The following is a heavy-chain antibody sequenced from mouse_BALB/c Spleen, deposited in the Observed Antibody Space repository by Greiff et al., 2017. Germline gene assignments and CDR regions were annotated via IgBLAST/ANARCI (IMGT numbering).Heavy chain of an antibody. Sequence: EVKVVESGGGLVQPGGSLKLSCAASGFTFSSYGMSWVRQTPDKRLELVATINSNGGSTYYPDSVKGRFTISRDNAKNTLYLQMSSLKSEDTAMYYCARGGSWYFDVWGAGTTVTVSS. CDR3: ARGGSWYFDV. J-gene: IGHJ1*01. CDR2: INSNGGST. V-gene: IGHV5-6-3*01. CDR1: GFTFSSYG.